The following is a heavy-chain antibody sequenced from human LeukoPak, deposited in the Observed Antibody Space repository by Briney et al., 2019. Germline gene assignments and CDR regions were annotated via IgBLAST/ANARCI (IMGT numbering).Heavy chain of an antibody. Sequence: ASVKVSCKASGYTXASYDISGVRQAPGQGLEWMGWISAYNGYTNYAQNLQGRVAMTTDTSTSTAYMELRSLRSDDTAVYYCARGGQWEPPDCWGQGTLVTVSS. D-gene: IGHD1-26*01. CDR1: GYTXASYD. CDR2: ISAYNGYT. CDR3: ARGGQWEPPDC. J-gene: IGHJ4*02. V-gene: IGHV1-18*01.